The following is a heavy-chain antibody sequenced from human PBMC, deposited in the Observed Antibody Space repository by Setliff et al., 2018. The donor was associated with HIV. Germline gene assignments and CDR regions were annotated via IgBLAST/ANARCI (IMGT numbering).Heavy chain of an antibody. D-gene: IGHD6-13*01. CDR3: VREGVAAADDELYYFDS. CDR1: GYSFINHA. V-gene: IGHV1-3*04. Sequence: GASVKVSCKASGYSFINHAMHWVRQAPGQRLEWMGWINTGNGNTNYAQKFQGRVTMATDTSTSTAYMELRRLRSDDTAIYYCVREGVAAADDELYYFDSWGQGTLVTVSS. J-gene: IGHJ4*02. CDR2: INTGNGNT.